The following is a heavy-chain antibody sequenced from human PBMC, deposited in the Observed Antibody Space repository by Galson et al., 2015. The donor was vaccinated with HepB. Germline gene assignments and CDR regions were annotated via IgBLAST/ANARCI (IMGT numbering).Heavy chain of an antibody. CDR2: ISSSGSTI. V-gene: IGHV3-48*03. J-gene: IGHJ6*02. Sequence: SLRLSCAASGFTFSSYEMNWVRQAPGKGLEWVSYISSSGSTIYYADSVKGRFTISRDNAKNSLYLQMNSLRAEDTAVYYCARDHYYDSSGYYFGYYYYYYGMDVWGQGTTVTVSS. D-gene: IGHD3-22*01. CDR1: GFTFSSYE. CDR3: ARDHYYDSSGYYFGYYYYYYGMDV.